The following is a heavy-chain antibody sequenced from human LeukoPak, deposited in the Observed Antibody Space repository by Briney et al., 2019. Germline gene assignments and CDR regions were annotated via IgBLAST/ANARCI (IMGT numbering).Heavy chain of an antibody. CDR3: ASGTYYDFWSGYYIGGEQAFPRNNGFDY. V-gene: IGHV3-30*04. D-gene: IGHD3-3*01. J-gene: IGHJ4*02. CDR2: ISYDGSNK. CDR1: GFTFSSYA. Sequence: GGSLRLSCAASGFTFSSYAMHWVRQAPGKGLEWVAVISYDGSNKYYADSVKGRFTISRDNFKNTLYLQMNSLRAEDTAVYYCASGTYYDFWSGYYIGGEQAFPRNNGFDYWGQGTLVTVSS.